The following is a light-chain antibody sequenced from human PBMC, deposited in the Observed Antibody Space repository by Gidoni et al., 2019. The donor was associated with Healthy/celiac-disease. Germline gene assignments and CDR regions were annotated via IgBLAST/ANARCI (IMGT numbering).Light chain of an antibody. Sequence: QSVLIEPPSVSGAPGQRVTISCTGSSSNIGAGYDVHWYQQLPGTAPKLLIYGNSNRPSGVPDRFSGSKSGTSASLAITGLQAEDEADYYCQSYDSSLSGPVVFGGGTKLTVL. CDR2: GNS. V-gene: IGLV1-40*01. J-gene: IGLJ2*01. CDR1: SSNIGAGYD. CDR3: QSYDSSLSGPVV.